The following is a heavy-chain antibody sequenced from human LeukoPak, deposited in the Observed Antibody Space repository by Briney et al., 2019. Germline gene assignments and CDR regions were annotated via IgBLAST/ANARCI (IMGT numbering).Heavy chain of an antibody. CDR2: ISDSSAM. CDR1: GFTFSTYS. J-gene: IGHJ4*02. CDR3: ARDGGYSGYDADC. V-gene: IGHV3-48*01. D-gene: IGHD5-12*01. Sequence: GGSLRLSCAASGFTFSTYSMKWVRQAPGKGLEWVSYISDSSAMYYADSVRGRFTISRENDKNSLFLRMNSLRAEDTAVYYCARDGGYSGYDADCWGQGTLVTVSS.